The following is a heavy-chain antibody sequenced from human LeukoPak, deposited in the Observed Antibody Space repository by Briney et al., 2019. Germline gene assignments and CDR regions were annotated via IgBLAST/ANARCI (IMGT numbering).Heavy chain of an antibody. V-gene: IGHV3-11*04. D-gene: IGHD5-24*01. J-gene: IGHJ4*02. CDR2: ISSSGRNT. CDR1: GFTFSDYY. Sequence: GGSLRLSCAASGFTFSDYYMSWIRQAPGKGLEWVSHISSSGRNTYYADCLKGRFTISRDNAKNSLYLQMNSLRAEDTAVYYCARDAEMATISSYFDYWGQGTLATVSS. CDR3: ARDAEMATISSYFDY.